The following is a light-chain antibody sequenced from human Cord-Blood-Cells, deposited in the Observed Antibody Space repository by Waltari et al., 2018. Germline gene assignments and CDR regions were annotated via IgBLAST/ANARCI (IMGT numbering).Light chain of an antibody. Sequence: QSALTQPASVSGSPGQSITISCTGTSSDVGGYNYVSWYQQHPGKAPKLMIYDVSNRPSGVSNRCAGSKSGNTASRTISGLQGEDEADYYCSSYTSSSTYVFGTGTKVTVL. CDR2: DVS. CDR3: SSYTSSSTYV. J-gene: IGLJ1*01. CDR1: SSDVGGYNY. V-gene: IGLV2-14*01.